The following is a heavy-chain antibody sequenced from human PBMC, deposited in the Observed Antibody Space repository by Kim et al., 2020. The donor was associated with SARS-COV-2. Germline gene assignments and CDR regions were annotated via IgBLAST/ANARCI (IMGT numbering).Heavy chain of an antibody. CDR3: ARVRAVAEPFDY. V-gene: IGHV1-69*04. Sequence: NYAQKFQGRVTITADNSTSTAYMELSSLRSEDTAVYYCARVRAVAEPFDYWGQGTLVTVSS. D-gene: IGHD6-19*01. J-gene: IGHJ4*02.